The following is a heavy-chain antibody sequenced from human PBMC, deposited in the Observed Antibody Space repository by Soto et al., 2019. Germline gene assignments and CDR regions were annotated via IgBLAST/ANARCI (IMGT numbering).Heavy chain of an antibody. CDR3: ATFLTTTRPDV. Sequence: SQTLSLTCVISGDSVSSNSAAWNWIRLYPSRGLEWLGRTYYRSKWYNDYAVSVKGRITINPDTSKNQFSLQLNSVTPEDTAVYYCATFLTTTRPDVWGLGTAVTVSS. J-gene: IGHJ6*02. CDR2: TYYRSKWYN. D-gene: IGHD3-22*01. CDR1: GDSVSSNSAA. V-gene: IGHV6-1*01.